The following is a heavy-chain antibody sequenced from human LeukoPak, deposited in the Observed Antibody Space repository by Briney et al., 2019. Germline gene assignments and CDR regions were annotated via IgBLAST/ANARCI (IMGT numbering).Heavy chain of an antibody. V-gene: IGHV4-59*01. CDR1: GSSITAFY. CDR3: ARAKYCSSTSCYRGAIGNYYYYYMDV. J-gene: IGHJ6*03. CDR2: FQYGGNS. Sequence: SETLSLTCNVSGSSITAFYWSWIRQSPGKGLEWIGSFQYGGNSKYNPSLKSRVAMSVDTSKRQLSLGLTSVTAADTAVYYCARAKYCSSTSCYRGAIGNYYYYYMDVWGKGTTVTVSS. D-gene: IGHD2-2*01.